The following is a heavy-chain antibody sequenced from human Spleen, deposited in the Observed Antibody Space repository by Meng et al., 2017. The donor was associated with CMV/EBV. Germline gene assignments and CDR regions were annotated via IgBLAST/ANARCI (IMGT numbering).Heavy chain of an antibody. CDR3: ARVYSSSWSSFDY. Sequence: AAGFIFRSYGMSWVRQAPGKGLEWVSMIYSGGTSTYYADSVKGRFTISRDNSKNTLYLQMNSLRAEDTAVYYCARVYSSSWSSFDYWGQGTLVTVSS. J-gene: IGHJ4*02. CDR1: GFIFRSYG. D-gene: IGHD6-13*01. CDR2: IYSGGTST. V-gene: IGHV3-23*03.